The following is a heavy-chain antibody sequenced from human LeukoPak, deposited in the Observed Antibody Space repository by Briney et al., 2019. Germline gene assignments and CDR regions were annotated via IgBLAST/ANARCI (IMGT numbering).Heavy chain of an antibody. Sequence: SETLSLTCTVSGGSISSYYWSWIRQPPGKGLEWIGYIYYSGSTNYNPSLKSRVTISVDTSKNQFSLKLSSVTAADTAVYYCARDRPPYPRYYYYGMDVWGQGTTVTVSS. CDR3: ARDRPPYPRYYYYGMDV. V-gene: IGHV4-59*01. CDR1: GGSISSYY. CDR2: IYYSGST. J-gene: IGHJ6*02.